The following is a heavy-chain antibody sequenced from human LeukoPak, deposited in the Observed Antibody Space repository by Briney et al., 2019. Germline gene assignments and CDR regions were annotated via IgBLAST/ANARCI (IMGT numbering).Heavy chain of an antibody. Sequence: GGSLRLSCAASGFTFSSYAMSWVRQAPGKGLEWVSAISGSGGSTYYADSVKGRFTISRDNSQNTLYLQMDSLRAEDTALYYCAKEYSGYDFDYWGQGTLVTVSS. J-gene: IGHJ4*02. CDR3: AKEYSGYDFDY. CDR2: ISGSGGST. V-gene: IGHV3-23*01. CDR1: GFTFSSYA. D-gene: IGHD5-12*01.